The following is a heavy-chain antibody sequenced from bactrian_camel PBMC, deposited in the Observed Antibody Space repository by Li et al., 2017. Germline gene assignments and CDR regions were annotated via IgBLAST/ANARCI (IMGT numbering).Heavy chain of an antibody. CDR1: RDTDNRTC. J-gene: IGHJ4*01. CDR2: ISWSGDGT. V-gene: IGHV3S60*01. D-gene: IGHD2*01. Sequence: HVQLVESGGGSVQAGGSLKLSCVASRDTDNRTCMAWFRQAPGKEREEVSIISWSGDGTYYADSVEGRFTISRDNAKNTLYLQMNSLKPEDTAMYTVRPATLVVVTIGVSRDLSISTGARGPRSPSP. CDR3: RPATLVVVTIGVSRDLSIST.